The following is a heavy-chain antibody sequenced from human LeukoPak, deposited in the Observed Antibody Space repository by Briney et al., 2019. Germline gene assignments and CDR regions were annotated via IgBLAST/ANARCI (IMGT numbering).Heavy chain of an antibody. D-gene: IGHD3-10*01. V-gene: IGHV3-30*18. CDR2: ISYDGSNK. CDR3: AKDQSRFGELLGA. Sequence: GGSLRLSCAASGFTFSSYGMHWVRQAPGKGLERVAVISYDGSNKYYADSVKGRFTISRDNSKNTLYLQMNSLRAEDTAVYYCAKDQSRFGELLGAWGQGTLVTVSS. J-gene: IGHJ4*02. CDR1: GFTFSSYG.